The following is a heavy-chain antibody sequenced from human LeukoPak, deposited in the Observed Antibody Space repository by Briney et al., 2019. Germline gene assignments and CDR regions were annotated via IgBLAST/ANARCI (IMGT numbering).Heavy chain of an antibody. D-gene: IGHD4-17*01. V-gene: IGHV1-46*01. CDR3: ATSTYGDYYMDV. CDR2: INPSGGSTT. J-gene: IGHJ6*03. CDR1: GYTFTNYY. Sequence: ASVKVSCKASGYTFTNYYMHWVRQAPGQGLEWMGIINPSGGSTTSYAQKFQGRVTMTRDTSTSTVDMELSSLTSEDTAVYYCATSTYGDYYMDVWGKGTTVTVSS.